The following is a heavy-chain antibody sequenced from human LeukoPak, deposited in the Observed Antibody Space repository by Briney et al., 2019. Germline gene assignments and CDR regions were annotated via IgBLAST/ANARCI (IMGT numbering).Heavy chain of an antibody. CDR3: VRGPVGPLDS. CDR1: GGSFSGYS. CDR2: INHSGST. Sequence: KPSETLSLTCAVYGGSFSGYSWSWIRQPPGKGLEWIGEINHSGSTNYNPSLKSRVTISVDTSKNQFSLRLSSVTAADTAVYHCVRGPVGPLDSWGQGTLVTVSS. J-gene: IGHJ4*02. V-gene: IGHV4-34*01. D-gene: IGHD3-10*01.